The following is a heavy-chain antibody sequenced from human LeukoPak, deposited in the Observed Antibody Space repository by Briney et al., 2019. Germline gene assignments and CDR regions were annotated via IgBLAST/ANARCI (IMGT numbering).Heavy chain of an antibody. CDR2: IKQDGSEK. J-gene: IGHJ4*02. D-gene: IGHD3-10*01. CDR3: AKDLLWFGESPFDY. CDR1: GFTFSSYW. Sequence: GGSLRLSCAASGFTFSSYWMSWVRQAPGKGLEWVANIKQDGSEKYYVDSVKGRFTISRDNSKNTLYLQMNSLRAEDTAVYYCAKDLLWFGESPFDYWGQGTLVTVSS. V-gene: IGHV3-7*01.